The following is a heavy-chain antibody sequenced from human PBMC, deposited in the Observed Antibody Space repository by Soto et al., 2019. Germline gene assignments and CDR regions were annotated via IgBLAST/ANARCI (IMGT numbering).Heavy chain of an antibody. CDR3: ARDATLYSRSLPDN. D-gene: IGHD3-22*01. Sequence: VGSLRLSCAASVFNFFSYAMHWVRHAPGKGLEWLAVISYDGGSTHYADSVKGRFSISRDNSNNTLFLQMNALKNEDRAVYYCARDATLYSRSLPDNWGQGTLVTVSS. V-gene: IGHV3-30*03. CDR1: VFNFFSYA. J-gene: IGHJ4*02. CDR2: ISYDGGST.